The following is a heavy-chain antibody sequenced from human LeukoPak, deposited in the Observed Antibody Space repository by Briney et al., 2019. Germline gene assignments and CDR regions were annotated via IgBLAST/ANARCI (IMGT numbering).Heavy chain of an antibody. CDR3: ARVHCSGRGCFQRYDGFHI. D-gene: IGHD2-15*01. J-gene: IGHJ3*02. V-gene: IGHV3-21*01. CDR1: RFTFSSYS. CDR2: ISSDSGYI. Sequence: GGSLRLSCAASRFTFSSYSMNWVRQAPGKGLEWVSSISSDSGYIYYADSVRGRFTVSRDNAKSSLFLQMNSLRDDDTAVYYCARVHCSGRGCFQRYDGFHIWGQGTVVTVSS.